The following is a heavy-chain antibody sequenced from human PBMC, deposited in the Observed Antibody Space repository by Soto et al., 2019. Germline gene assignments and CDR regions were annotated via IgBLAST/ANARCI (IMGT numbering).Heavy chain of an antibody. CDR3: AKRRAPNYYYYYGMDV. V-gene: IGHV3-30*18. J-gene: IGHJ6*02. Sequence: VQLLESGGGLVHPGGSLRLSCAASGFTFSSYGMHWVRQAPGKGLEWVAVISYDGSNKYYADSVKGRFTISRDNSKNTLYLQMNSLRAEDTAVYYCAKRRAPNYYYYYGMDVWGQGTTVTVSS. CDR1: GFTFSSYG. CDR2: ISYDGSNK.